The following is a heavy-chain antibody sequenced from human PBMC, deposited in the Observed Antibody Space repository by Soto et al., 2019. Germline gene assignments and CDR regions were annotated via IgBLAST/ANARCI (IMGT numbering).Heavy chain of an antibody. D-gene: IGHD1-26*01. J-gene: IGHJ6*02. CDR2: ISAKNGDT. V-gene: IGHV1-18*01. CDR1: GYSFTRNG. CDR3: VRDRDSDTWPSRDV. Sequence: GASVKVSCKASGYSFTRNGISWVRQAPGQGLEWMGWISAKNGDTNYAQKFQGRVIMTTDTSTSTAYMELRSLRSDDTAVYYCVRDRDSDTWPSRDVWGQGTTVTVSS.